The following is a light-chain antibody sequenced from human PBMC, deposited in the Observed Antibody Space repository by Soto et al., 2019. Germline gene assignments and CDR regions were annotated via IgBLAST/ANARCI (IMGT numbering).Light chain of an antibody. CDR2: EVV. Sequence: QSVLTQPASVSGSPGQSITISCTGTSRDIGAYNYVSWYLQHPGKAPKLMIYEVVNRPSGISNRFSGSKSGNTASLTISGLQAEDEADYYCCSYADGSIYVFGTGTKLPVL. V-gene: IGLV2-14*01. J-gene: IGLJ1*01. CDR3: CSYADGSIYV. CDR1: SRDIGAYNY.